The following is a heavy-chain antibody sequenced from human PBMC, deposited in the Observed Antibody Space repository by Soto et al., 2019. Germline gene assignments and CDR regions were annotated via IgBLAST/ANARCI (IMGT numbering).Heavy chain of an antibody. CDR2: IDWDDDK. CDR1: GFSLSTSGMC. CDR3: ARIPTARSSGLLEYYYYYGMDV. V-gene: IGHV2-70*01. J-gene: IGHJ6*02. Sequence: GSGPTLVNPTQTLTLTCTFSGFSLSTSGMCVSWIRQPPGKALEWLALIDWDDDKYYSTSLKTRLTISKDTSKNQVVLTMTNMDPVDTATYYCARIPTARSSGLLEYYYYYGMDVWGQGTTVTVSS. D-gene: IGHD2-2*01.